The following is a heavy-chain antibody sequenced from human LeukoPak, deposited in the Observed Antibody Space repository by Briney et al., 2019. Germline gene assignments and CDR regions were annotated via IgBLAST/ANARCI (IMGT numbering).Heavy chain of an antibody. CDR1: GYFMSSGYY. CDR3: ARGPPRFVSY. Sequence: SETLSLTCAVSGYFMSSGYYWGWIRQPPGKGLEWIGSIHHSGSTYYNPSLKSRVTISVDTSKNQFSLKLSSVTAAGTAVYYCARGPPRFVSYWGQGTLVTVSS. V-gene: IGHV4-38-2*01. CDR2: IHHSGST. J-gene: IGHJ4*02. D-gene: IGHD5-24*01.